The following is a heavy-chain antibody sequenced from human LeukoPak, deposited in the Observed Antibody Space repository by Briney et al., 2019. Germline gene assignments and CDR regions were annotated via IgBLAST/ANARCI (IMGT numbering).Heavy chain of an antibody. Sequence: GASVKVSCKASGGTFSSYAISWVRQAPGQGLEWMGGIIPIFGTANYAQKFQGRVTITADESASTAHMELSSLRCEDTAVYYCARSCSSTSCQPDYWGQGTLVTVSS. CDR2: IIPIFGTA. J-gene: IGHJ4*02. CDR3: ARSCSSTSCQPDY. D-gene: IGHD2-2*01. V-gene: IGHV1-69*13. CDR1: GGTFSSYA.